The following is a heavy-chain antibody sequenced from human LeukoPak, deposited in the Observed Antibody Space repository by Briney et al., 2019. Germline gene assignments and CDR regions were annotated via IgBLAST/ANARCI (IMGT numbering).Heavy chain of an antibody. Sequence: SETLSLTCAVYGGSFSGYYWSWIRQPPGKGLEWIGEINHSGSTNYNPSLKSRVTISVDTSKNQFSLKLSSVTAADTAVYYCARAPKYYYDSSGHYFYYWGEGTPGTVSS. CDR2: INHSGST. CDR3: ARAPKYYYDSSGHYFYY. CDR1: GGSFSGYY. D-gene: IGHD3-22*01. V-gene: IGHV4-34*01. J-gene: IGHJ4*02.